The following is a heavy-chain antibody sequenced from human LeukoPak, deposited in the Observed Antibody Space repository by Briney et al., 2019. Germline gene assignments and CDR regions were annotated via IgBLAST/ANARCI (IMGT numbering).Heavy chain of an antibody. CDR1: GGSISSYY. J-gene: IGHJ5*01. CDR3: ARDQYYYDSSGYPVNWFDS. V-gene: IGHV4-4*07. D-gene: IGHD3-22*01. Sequence: SETLSLTCTVSGGSISSYYWSWIRQPAGKGLEWIGRIYTTGSANYNPSLKSRVTMSVDTSKNQFSLKLSSVTAADTAVYYCARDQYYYDSSGYPVNWFDSWGQGTLVTVSS. CDR2: IYTTGSA.